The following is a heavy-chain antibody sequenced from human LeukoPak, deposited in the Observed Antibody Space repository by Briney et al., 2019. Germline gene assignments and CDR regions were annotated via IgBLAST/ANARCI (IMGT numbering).Heavy chain of an antibody. CDR3: ARVQSDYDFWSGYYKYLDY. D-gene: IGHD3-3*01. V-gene: IGHV3-48*03. CDR2: ISSSGSTI. J-gene: IGHJ4*02. Sequence: GGSLRLSCAASGFTFSSYEMNWVRQAPGKGLEWVSYISSSGSTICYADSVKGRFTVSRDNAKNSLYLQMNSLRAEDTAVYYCARVQSDYDFWSGYYKYLDYWGQGTLVTVSS. CDR1: GFTFSSYE.